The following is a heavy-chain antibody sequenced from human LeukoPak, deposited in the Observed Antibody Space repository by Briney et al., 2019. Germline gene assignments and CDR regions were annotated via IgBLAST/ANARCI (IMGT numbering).Heavy chain of an antibody. CDR3: ARDIRSGDYVSFSDN. CDR1: GFTFSSYE. CDR2: ISRSATTI. D-gene: IGHD4-17*01. Sequence: GGSLRLSCAASGFTFSSYEMNWVRQAPGKGLEWVSYISRSATTIFYADSVKGRFTISRDNAKNSVYLQMNSLRAEDTAVYYCARDIRSGDYVSFSDNWGQGTLVTVSS. V-gene: IGHV3-48*03. J-gene: IGHJ4*02.